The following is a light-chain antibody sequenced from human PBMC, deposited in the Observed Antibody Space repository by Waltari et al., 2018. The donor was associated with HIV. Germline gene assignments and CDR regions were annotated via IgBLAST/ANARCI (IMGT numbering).Light chain of an antibody. J-gene: IGLJ2*01. CDR1: NSDIGGYNY. CDR3: SSYADRNGFYVV. Sequence: QSALTQPPSASGSPGQSVTIPCTGTNSDIGGYNYVSWYQQHPGNAPKLVISEVTKRPSGVPDRFSGSKSGTTASLTVSGLQAEDEADYYCSSYADRNGFYVVFGGGTRLTVL. CDR2: EVT. V-gene: IGLV2-8*01.